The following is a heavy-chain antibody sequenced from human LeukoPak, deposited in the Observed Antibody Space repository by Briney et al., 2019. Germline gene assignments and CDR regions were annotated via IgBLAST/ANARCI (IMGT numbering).Heavy chain of an antibody. D-gene: IGHD3-10*01. CDR1: GFTFSDYY. Sequence: GGSLRLSCAASGFTFSDYYMSWIRQAPGKGLEWVSYISSSGSTIYYADSVKGRFTITRDNAKNSLYLQMNSLRAEDTAVYYCASGALLPAFDYWGQGTLVTVSS. J-gene: IGHJ4*02. V-gene: IGHV3-11*01. CDR2: ISSSGSTI. CDR3: ASGALLPAFDY.